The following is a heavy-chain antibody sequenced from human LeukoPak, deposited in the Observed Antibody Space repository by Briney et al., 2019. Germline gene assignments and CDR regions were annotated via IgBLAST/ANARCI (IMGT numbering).Heavy chain of an antibody. V-gene: IGHV4-59*01. J-gene: IGHJ6*02. Sequence: SETLSLTCTVSGGSISSYYWGWIRQPPGKGLEWIGYIYYSGNTNYNPSLKSRVTISVDTSKTQFSLKLSSLTAADTAVYYCARSAYYGMDVWGQGTTVTVSS. CDR2: IYYSGNT. CDR1: GGSISSYY. CDR3: ARSAYYGMDV.